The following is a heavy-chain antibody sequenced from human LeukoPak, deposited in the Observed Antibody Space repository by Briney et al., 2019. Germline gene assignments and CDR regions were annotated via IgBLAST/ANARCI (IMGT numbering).Heavy chain of an antibody. CDR2: IKQDGSEK. Sequence: PGGSLRLSCAASGFTFSSYWMSWVRQAPGKGLEWVANIKQDGSEKYYVDSVKGRFTISRDNSKNTLYLQMNSLRAEDTAVYYCAKVDSSSWYPPVYWGQGTLVTVSS. V-gene: IGHV3-7*01. CDR3: AKVDSSSWYPPVY. CDR1: GFTFSSYW. J-gene: IGHJ4*02. D-gene: IGHD6-13*01.